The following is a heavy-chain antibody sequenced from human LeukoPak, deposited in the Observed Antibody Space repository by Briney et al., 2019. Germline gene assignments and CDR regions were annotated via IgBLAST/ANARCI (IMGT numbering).Heavy chain of an antibody. CDR2: IYYSGST. J-gene: IGHJ5*02. V-gene: IGHV4-59*12. D-gene: IGHD6-13*01. Sequence: PSETLSLTCTVSGGSISSYYWSWIRQPPGKGLEWIGYIYYSGSTNYKPSLKSRVTISVDTSKNQFSLKLNSVTAADTAVYYCARDFLARQQLNWFDPWGQGTLVTVSS. CDR3: ARDFLARQQLNWFDP. CDR1: GGSISSYY.